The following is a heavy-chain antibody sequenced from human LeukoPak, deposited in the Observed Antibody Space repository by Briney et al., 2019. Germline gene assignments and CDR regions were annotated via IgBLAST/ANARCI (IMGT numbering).Heavy chain of an antibody. Sequence: SETLSLTCTVSGGSISSYYWGWIRQPPGKGLEWIGSIYHSGSTYYNPSLKSRVTISVDTSKNQFSLKLSSVTAADTAVYYCARDRDSSSSGLGWFDPWGQGTLVTVSS. D-gene: IGHD6-6*01. CDR2: IYHSGST. J-gene: IGHJ5*02. CDR1: GGSISSYY. V-gene: IGHV4-38-2*02. CDR3: ARDRDSSSSGLGWFDP.